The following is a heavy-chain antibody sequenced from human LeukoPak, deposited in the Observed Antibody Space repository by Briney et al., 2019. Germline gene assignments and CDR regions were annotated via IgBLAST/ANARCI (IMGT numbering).Heavy chain of an antibody. J-gene: IGHJ4*02. CDR3: ARVRGVEFDY. V-gene: IGHV1-46*01. CDR2: INPSGGNT. D-gene: IGHD3-10*01. Sequence: ASVKVSFKTSGYTFTIYYMHWVRQAPGQGLEWMGIINPSGGNTNYAQRFQGRVTMTRDTSTRTVYMELSSLRSEDTALYYCARVRGVEFDYWGQGTLVTVSS. CDR1: GYTFTIYY.